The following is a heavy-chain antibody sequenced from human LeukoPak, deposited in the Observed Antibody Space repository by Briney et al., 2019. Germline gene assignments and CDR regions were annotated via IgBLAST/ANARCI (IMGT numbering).Heavy chain of an antibody. CDR2: IYHSGST. CDR1: GYSISSGYY. Sequence: SETLSLTCTVSGYSISSGYYWGWIRPPPGKGLEWIGSIYHSGSTYYNPSLKSRVTISVDTSKNQFSLKLSSVTAADTAVYYCAREQSGSYRFDYWGQGTPVTVSS. CDR3: AREQSGSYRFDY. D-gene: IGHD1-26*01. V-gene: IGHV4-38-2*02. J-gene: IGHJ4*02.